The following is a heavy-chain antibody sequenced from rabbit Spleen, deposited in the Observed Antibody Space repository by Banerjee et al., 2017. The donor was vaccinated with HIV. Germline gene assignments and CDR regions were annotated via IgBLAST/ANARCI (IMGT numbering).Heavy chain of an antibody. CDR3: ARDLPEIIGWNFGF. J-gene: IGHJ3*01. V-gene: IGHV1S45*01. Sequence: QEQLVESGGGLVQPGGSLKLSCKASGFSFSEKEVMCWVRQAPEKGLEWIGCINTITGKTVYATWAKGRFTISRASSTTVFLQMTRLTAADTATYFCARDLPEIIGWNFGFWGQGTLVTVS. CDR1: GFSFSEKEV. D-gene: IGHD1-1*01. CDR2: INTITGKT.